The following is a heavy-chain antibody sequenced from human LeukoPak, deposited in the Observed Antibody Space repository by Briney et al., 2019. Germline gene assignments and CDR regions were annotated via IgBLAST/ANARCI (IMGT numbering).Heavy chain of an antibody. D-gene: IGHD2-21*02. CDR2: IIPIFGTA. V-gene: IGHV1-69*13. J-gene: IGHJ4*02. Sequence: ASVKVSCKASGGTFSSYAISWVRQAPGQGLEWMGGIIPIFGTANYAQKFQGRVTITADESTSTAYMELSSLRSEDTAVYYCAGGAYCGGDCYNTVDYRGQGTLVTVSS. CDR3: AGGAYCGGDCYNTVDY. CDR1: GGTFSSYA.